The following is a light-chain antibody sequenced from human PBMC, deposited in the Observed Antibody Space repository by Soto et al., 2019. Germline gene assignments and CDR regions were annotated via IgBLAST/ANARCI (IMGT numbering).Light chain of an antibody. CDR1: QSVSTSE. CDR3: QHYYTSRT. V-gene: IGKV3-20*01. CDR2: GAS. J-gene: IGKJ1*01. Sequence: TQHPGPQSRYHGEGATLACRTRQSVSTSELTWYQQKLFQAPWLLIYGASRRATGVADRLSGSGSGTAFTLTISRLDPEEFALCHWQHYYTSRTFGQGTMLDIK.